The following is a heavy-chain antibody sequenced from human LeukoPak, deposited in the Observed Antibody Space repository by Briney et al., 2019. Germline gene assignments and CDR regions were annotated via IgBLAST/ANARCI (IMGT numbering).Heavy chain of an antibody. CDR2: ISSSSSTI. V-gene: IGHV3-48*01. CDR1: GFTFSSYS. CDR3: ARVPMVRGDNQDDY. J-gene: IGHJ4*02. D-gene: IGHD3-10*01. Sequence: GGSLRLSCAASGFTFSSYSMNWVRQAPGKGLEWVSYISSSSSTIYYADSVKGRFTISRDNAKNSLYLQMNSLRAEDTAVYYCARVPMVRGDNQDDYWGQGTLVTVSS.